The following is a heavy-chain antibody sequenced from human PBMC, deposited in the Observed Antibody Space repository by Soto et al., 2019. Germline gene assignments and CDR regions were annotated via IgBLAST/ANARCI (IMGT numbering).Heavy chain of an antibody. V-gene: IGHV6-1*01. CDR1: GDSVSSRSAA. CDR2: TYYRSKWNN. J-gene: IGHJ4*02. Sequence: PSQTLSLTCAISGDSVSSRSAAWNWIRHSPSRGLEWLGRTYYRSKWNNEYATSVKSRITINPDTSKNQFSLHLNSVTPDDTAVYYCARSGNEGAADYWGQGTLVTVSS. CDR3: ARSGNEGAADY. D-gene: IGHD1-26*01.